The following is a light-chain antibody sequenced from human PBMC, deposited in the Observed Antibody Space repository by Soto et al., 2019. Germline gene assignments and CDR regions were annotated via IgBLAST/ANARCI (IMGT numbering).Light chain of an antibody. V-gene: IGKV1-39*01. CDR2: GAS. CDR1: QTLFTY. J-gene: IGKJ4*01. CDR3: QQNYITPPFT. Sequence: DIKMTQSPSSLSASVGDRVTITCRASQTLFTYLNWYQHKPGKAPKLLIYGASTLQSGVPSRFSASGSGTDFTLTISGLQPEDFATYYCQQNYITPPFTFGGGTKVE.